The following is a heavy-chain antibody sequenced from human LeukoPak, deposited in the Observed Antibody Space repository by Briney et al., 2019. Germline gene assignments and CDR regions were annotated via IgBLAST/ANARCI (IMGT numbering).Heavy chain of an antibody. CDR2: IYTGGST. Sequence: PSQTLSLTCTVSGGSISSGSYYWSWIRQPAGKGLEWIGRIYTGGSTNYNPSLKSRVTISVDTSKNQFSLKLSSVTAADTAVYYCAREVDYGDYRNYWFDPWGQGTLVTVSS. D-gene: IGHD4-17*01. V-gene: IGHV4-61*02. CDR1: GGSISSGSYY. CDR3: AREVDYGDYRNYWFDP. J-gene: IGHJ5*02.